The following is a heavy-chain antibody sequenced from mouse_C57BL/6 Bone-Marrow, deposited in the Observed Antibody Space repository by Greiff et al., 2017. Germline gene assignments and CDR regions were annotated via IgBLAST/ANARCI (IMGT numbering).Heavy chain of an antibody. CDR1: GYTFTSYW. CDR2: IDPSDSGT. V-gene: IGHV1-52*01. CDR3: ARSTTEVEDRLDY. D-gene: IGHD1-1*01. J-gene: IGHJ3*01. Sequence: VQLQQPGAELVRPGSSVKLSCKASGYTFTSYWMHWVKQRPIQGLEWIGNIDPSDSGTHYNQKFKDKATLTVDKSSSTAYMQLSSLTSEDSAVYYCARSTTEVEDRLDYWGQGTLVTVSA.